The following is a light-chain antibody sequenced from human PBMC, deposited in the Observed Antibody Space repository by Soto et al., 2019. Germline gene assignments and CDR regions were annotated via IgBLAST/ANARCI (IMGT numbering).Light chain of an antibody. CDR2: GST. CDR3: QSYDISLSAVV. V-gene: IGLV1-40*01. Sequence: QPVLTQPPSVSGAPGQRVTISCTGSSSNIGAGYDVHWYQQFPGTAPKLLLYGSTNRPSGVPDRFSGSKSGTSASLAIAGLQTEDEADYYCQSYDISLSAVVFGGGTKLTVL. J-gene: IGLJ2*01. CDR1: SSNIGAGYD.